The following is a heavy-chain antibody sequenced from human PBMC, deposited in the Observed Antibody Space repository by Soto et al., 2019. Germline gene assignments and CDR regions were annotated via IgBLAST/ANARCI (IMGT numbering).Heavy chain of an antibody. CDR3: AKALRYVAWLLRSWKSMDV. D-gene: IGHD3-9*01. CDR2: ISGSGDST. J-gene: IGHJ6*02. CDR1: GFTSSNYA. V-gene: IGHV3-23*01. Sequence: GGSLRLSCAASGFTSSNYAMSWVRQAPGKGLEWVSTISGSGDSTYYADSVKGRFTISRDNSRNTLYLQMNSLRAEDTAVYYCAKALRYVAWLLRSWKSMDVWGQGTSVTASS.